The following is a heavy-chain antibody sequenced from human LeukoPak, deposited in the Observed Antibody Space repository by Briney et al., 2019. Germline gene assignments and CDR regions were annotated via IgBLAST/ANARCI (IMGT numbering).Heavy chain of an antibody. D-gene: IGHD2-15*01. CDR3: ARVPGRFTQYAFDM. J-gene: IGHJ3*02. CDR2: INPNSGGT. V-gene: IGHV1-2*02. Sequence: GASVKVSCKASGYTFTGYYMHWVRQAPGQGLEWMGWINPNSGGTNYAQKFQGRVTMTRDTSISTAYMELSRLRSDDTAVYYCARVPGRFTQYAFDMWGQGTMVTVAS. CDR1: GYTFTGYY.